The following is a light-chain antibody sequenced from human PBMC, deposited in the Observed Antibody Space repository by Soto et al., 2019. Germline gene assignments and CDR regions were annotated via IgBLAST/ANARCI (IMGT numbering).Light chain of an antibody. CDR3: QQYGSYVFT. Sequence: VVLTQSLGTLSLSPGERATLSCRASQSVTSSYLAWFQQKPGQPPRLLIYGASRRADGTPDRFSGSGSGKDFTLTISRVEPEDFAVYFCQQYGSYVFTFGQGTKLEIK. V-gene: IGKV3-20*01. J-gene: IGKJ2*01. CDR1: QSVTSSY. CDR2: GAS.